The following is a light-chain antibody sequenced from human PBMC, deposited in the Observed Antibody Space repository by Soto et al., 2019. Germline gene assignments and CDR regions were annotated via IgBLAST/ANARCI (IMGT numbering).Light chain of an antibody. CDR3: QQTYSTPGT. Sequence: DIQMTQSPSPLSASVGDSVTITCRASQTIKTSLNWYRHKPGEAPKLLIYAASRLQTGVPSRFSGSGSGTFFTLSISSLQPEDFATYYCQQTYSTPGTFGQGTKVEV. CDR1: QTIKTS. J-gene: IGKJ1*01. V-gene: IGKV1-39*01. CDR2: AAS.